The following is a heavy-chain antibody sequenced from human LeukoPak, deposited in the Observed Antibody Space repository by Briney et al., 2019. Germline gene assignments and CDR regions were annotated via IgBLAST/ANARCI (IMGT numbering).Heavy chain of an antibody. CDR2: INPNSGDT. CDR3: ARTNACAGGSFDY. CDR1: GYTFTGYY. D-gene: IGHD3-10*02. Sequence: GASVKVSCKASGYTFTGYYMHWVRQAPGQGLEWMGWINPNSGDTEHAQEVQGRVTMTRDTSINTTYMQLRRLKSQDTAVYYWARTNACAGGSFDYWGQGTLVTVSS. V-gene: IGHV1-2*02. J-gene: IGHJ4*02.